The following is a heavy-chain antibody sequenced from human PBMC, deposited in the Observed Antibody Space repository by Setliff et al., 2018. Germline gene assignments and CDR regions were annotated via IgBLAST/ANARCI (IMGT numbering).Heavy chain of an antibody. V-gene: IGHV4-38-2*02. J-gene: IGHJ6*02. D-gene: IGHD6-19*01. CDR1: GYSISSGYY. Sequence: SETLSLTCSVSGYSISSGYYWGWIRQPPGKGLEWIGSIYYSGSTYYNPSLKSRVTISVDTSKNQFSLKLSSVTAADTAVYYCARVSQYSSGRYYYYYYGMDVWGQGTTVTVSS. CDR2: IYYSGST. CDR3: ARVSQYSSGRYYYYYYGMDV.